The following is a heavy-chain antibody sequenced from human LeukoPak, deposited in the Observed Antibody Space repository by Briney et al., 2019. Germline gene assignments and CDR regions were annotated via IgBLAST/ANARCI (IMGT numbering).Heavy chain of an antibody. CDR3: AWSSGYYYYYYYGMDV. CDR1: GYTFTSYG. CDR2: ISAYNGNT. D-gene: IGHD3-22*01. Sequence: GASVKVSCKASGYTFTSYGISWVRQAPGQGLEWMGWISAYNGNTNYAQKLQGRVTMTTDTSTSTAYMELSSLRSEDTAVYYCAWSSGYYYYYYYGMDVWGQGTTVTVSS. V-gene: IGHV1-18*01. J-gene: IGHJ6*02.